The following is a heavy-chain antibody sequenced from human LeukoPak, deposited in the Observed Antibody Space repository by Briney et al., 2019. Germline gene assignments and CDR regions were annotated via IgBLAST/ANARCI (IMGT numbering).Heavy chain of an antibody. CDR3: ARDRPSLDS. J-gene: IGHJ4*02. CDR1: GFTFSSYA. CDR2: ISGSGGST. Sequence: GGSLRLSCAASGFTFSSYAMSWVRQAPGKGLEWVSAISGSGGSTYYADSVKGRFTISRDNAKNSLYLQVNSLRAEDTAVYYCARDRPSLDSWGQGTLVTVSS. V-gene: IGHV3-23*01.